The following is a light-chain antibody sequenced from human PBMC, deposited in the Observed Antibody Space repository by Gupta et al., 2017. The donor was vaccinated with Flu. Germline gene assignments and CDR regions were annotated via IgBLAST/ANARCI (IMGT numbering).Light chain of an antibody. CDR3: QQRDNTPRT. Sequence: DIQMTQSPSSLSASVGDRVTITCRASQSISSYLNWYQQKPGKAPNLLIFAASRVQSEVPSRFSGSGSGTXFTLTIXSRQPEDFAIYYCQQRDNTPRTFGXGTKMDIK. CDR2: AAS. V-gene: IGKV1-39*01. CDR1: QSISSY. J-gene: IGKJ2*01.